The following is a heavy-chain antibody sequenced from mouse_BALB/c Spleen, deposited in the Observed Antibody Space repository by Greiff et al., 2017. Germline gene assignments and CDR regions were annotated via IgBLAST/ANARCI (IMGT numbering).Heavy chain of an antibody. CDR1: GYTFTSYW. CDR3: ARERNARYFDV. J-gene: IGHJ1*01. V-gene: IGHV1-87*01. CDR2: IYPGDGDT. Sequence: QVQLKESGAELARPGASVKLSCKASGYTFTSYWMQWVKQRPGQGLEWIGAIYPGDGDTRYTQKFKGKATLTADKSSSTAYMQLSSLASEDSAVYYCARERNARYFDVWGAGTTVTVSS.